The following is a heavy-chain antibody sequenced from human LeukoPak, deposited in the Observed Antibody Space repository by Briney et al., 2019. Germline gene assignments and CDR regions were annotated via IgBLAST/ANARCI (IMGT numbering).Heavy chain of an antibody. Sequence: GSLRLSCAASGFTFRSYGFHWVRQAPGKGLEWVAIIWNDGNKKNYADSVKGRFTISRDNSNKTLYLEMNSLRAEGTAVYYCARVARGKLVVPTSVPNYYHGMDVWGQGTTVTVSS. J-gene: IGHJ6*02. CDR3: ARVARGKLVVPTSVPNYYHGMDV. D-gene: IGHD2-21*02. V-gene: IGHV3-33*01. CDR1: GFTFRSYG. CDR2: IWNDGNKK.